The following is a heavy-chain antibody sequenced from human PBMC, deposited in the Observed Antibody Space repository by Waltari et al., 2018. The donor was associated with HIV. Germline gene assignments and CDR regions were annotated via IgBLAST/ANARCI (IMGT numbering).Heavy chain of an antibody. CDR1: GGSIHRGSYY. CDR2: LYTSGNT. CDR3: TRTSTGSDYYYEVDV. J-gene: IGHJ6*02. Sequence: QVQLQESGPGLVKPSQTLSLPCTVSGGSIHRGSYYSNWIRQPAGKGLEWIGRLYTSGNTNYNPSLKSRVTITVDTSKNQFSLRLSSVTASDTGIYYCTRTSTGSDYYYEVDVWGQGTTVTVS. D-gene: IGHD3-22*01. V-gene: IGHV4-61*02.